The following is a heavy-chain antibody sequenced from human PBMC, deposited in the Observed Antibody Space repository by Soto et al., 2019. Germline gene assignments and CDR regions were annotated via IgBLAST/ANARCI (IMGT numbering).Heavy chain of an antibody. Sequence: SETLSLTCNASGKSISSTRNNWGWIRQPPRNGPQWNGTLDYSGTAHYNPSLKRRINISADSSKNQVSLTRTSVTAADTAVYYCARQGSYWGQGALVTVSS. CDR1: GKSISSTRNN. CDR3: ARQGSY. V-gene: IGHV4-39*01. J-gene: IGHJ4*02. CDR2: LDYSGTA.